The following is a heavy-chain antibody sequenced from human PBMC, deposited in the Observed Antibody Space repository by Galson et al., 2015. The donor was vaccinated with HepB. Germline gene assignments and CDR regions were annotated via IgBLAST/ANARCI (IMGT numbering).Heavy chain of an antibody. Sequence: SLRLSCAASGFTFSSYAMSWVRQAPGKGLEWVSAISGSGGSTYYADSVKGRFTISRDNSKNTLYLQMNSLRAEDTAVYYCAERPLPLGGYCSSTSCSPNYFDYWGQGALVTVSS. CDR2: ISGSGGST. CDR1: GFTFSSYA. J-gene: IGHJ4*02. V-gene: IGHV3-23*01. CDR3: AERPLPLGGYCSSTSCSPNYFDY. D-gene: IGHD2-2*01.